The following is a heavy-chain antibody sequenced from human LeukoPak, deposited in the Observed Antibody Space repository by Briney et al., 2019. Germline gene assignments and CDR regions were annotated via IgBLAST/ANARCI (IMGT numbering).Heavy chain of an antibody. V-gene: IGHV3-7*01. CDR1: GFTFRKHW. CDR3: ARDYTGGWNDY. Sequence: GGSLRLSCAATGFTFRKHWMSWVRQAIGKGLECVAKIKEDGSEKHYVDSVKGRFTISRDSAKNSLYLQMDNLRAEDTAVYYCARDYTGGWNDYWGQGTLVTVSS. D-gene: IGHD7-27*01. CDR2: IKEDGSEK. J-gene: IGHJ4*02.